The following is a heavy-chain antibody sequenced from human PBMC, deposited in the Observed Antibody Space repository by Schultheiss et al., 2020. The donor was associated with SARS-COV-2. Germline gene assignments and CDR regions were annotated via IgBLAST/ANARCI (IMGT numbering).Heavy chain of an antibody. J-gene: IGHJ6*02. V-gene: IGHV4-59*12. CDR3: ARGASDGPDYYYYGMDV. D-gene: IGHD5-24*01. CDR2: IYYSGST. CDR1: GGSISGYY. Sequence: SETLSLTCTVSGGSISGYYWSWIRQPPGKGLEWIGYIYYSGSTNYNPSLKSRVTISVDTSKNQFSLKLSSVTAADTAVYYCARGASDGPDYYYYGMDVWGQGTTVTVSS.